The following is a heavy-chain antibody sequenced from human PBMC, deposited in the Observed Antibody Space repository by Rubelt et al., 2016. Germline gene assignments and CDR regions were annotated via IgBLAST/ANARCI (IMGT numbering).Heavy chain of an antibody. CDR1: TSYA. V-gene: IGHV3-23*01. CDR3: ARDRNYYDSSGFSDFDY. J-gene: IGHJ4*02. Sequence: TSYAMSWVRQAPGKGLEWVSGISGSGGTTYYADSVKGRFTISRDNSKDTLYLQMNSLRDEDTAVYYCARDRNYYDSSGFSDFDYWGQGTLVTVSS. CDR2: ISGSGGTT. D-gene: IGHD3-22*01.